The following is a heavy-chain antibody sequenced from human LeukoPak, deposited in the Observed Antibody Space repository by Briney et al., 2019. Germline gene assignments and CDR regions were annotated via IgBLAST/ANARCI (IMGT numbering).Heavy chain of an antibody. Sequence: ASVKVSCKVSGYTLTELSMHWVRQAPGKGLEWMGGFDPEDGETIYAQKFQGRVTMTEDTSTDTAYMELSSLRSEDTAVYYCAADRGRGGGLELDYWGQGTLVTVSS. CDR1: GYTLTELS. D-gene: IGHD1-7*01. V-gene: IGHV1-24*01. J-gene: IGHJ4*02. CDR2: FDPEDGET. CDR3: AADRGRGGGLELDY.